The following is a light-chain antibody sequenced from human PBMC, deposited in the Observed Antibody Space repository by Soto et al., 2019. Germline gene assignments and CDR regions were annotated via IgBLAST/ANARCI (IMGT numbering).Light chain of an antibody. Sequence: QSVLTQPPSASGTPGQRVTISCSGSSSNIGTNYVYWYQQLPGTAPKLLIYSNDERPSGVPDRFSGSKSGTSASLAITSLQAEDEADYYCQSYDISLHNYVFGTGTKLTVL. CDR1: SSNIGTNY. CDR3: QSYDISLHNYV. V-gene: IGLV1-47*02. CDR2: SND. J-gene: IGLJ1*01.